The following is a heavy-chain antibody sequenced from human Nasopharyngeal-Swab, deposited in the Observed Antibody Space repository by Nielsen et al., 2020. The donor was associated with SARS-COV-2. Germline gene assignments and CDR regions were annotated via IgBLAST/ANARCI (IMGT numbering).Heavy chain of an antibody. CDR2: ISHDGSQK. D-gene: IGHD3-10*01. J-gene: IGHJ3*02. CDR3: AKVNVVFWFVQFKNDGVDI. CDR1: GFSFNNYC. V-gene: IGHV3-30*18. Sequence: GESLKISCTASGFSFNNYCMHWVRQPPGKGLEWVADISHDGSQKYYAESVEGRFIISRDYAKTTLYLQMNSLRPEDSAMYYCAKVNVVFWFVQFKNDGVDIWGQGTMVAVSS.